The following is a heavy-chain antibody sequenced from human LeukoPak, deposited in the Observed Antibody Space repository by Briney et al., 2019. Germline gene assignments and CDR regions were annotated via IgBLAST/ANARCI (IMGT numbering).Heavy chain of an antibody. CDR2: ISGSGGST. J-gene: IGHJ4*02. CDR3: ARVGYDILTGYFENAYYFDY. Sequence: GGSLRLSCAASGFTFSSYAMSWVRQAPGKGLEWVSAISGSGGSTYYADSVKGRFTISRDNAKNSLYLQMNSLRAEDTAVYYCARVGYDILTGYFENAYYFDYWGQGTLVTVSS. CDR1: GFTFSSYA. V-gene: IGHV3-23*01. D-gene: IGHD3-9*01.